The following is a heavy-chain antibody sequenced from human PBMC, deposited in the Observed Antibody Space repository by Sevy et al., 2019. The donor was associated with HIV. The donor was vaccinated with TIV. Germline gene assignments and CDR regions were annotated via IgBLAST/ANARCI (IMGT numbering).Heavy chain of an antibody. CDR2: ISSSSSYI. Sequence: GGSLRLSCAASGFTFSSYSMNWVRQAPGKGLEWVSSISSSSSYIYYTDSVKGRFTISRDNAKSSLYLQMNSLRAEDTAVYYCARDRAQVVTAIRFQHWGQGTLVTVSS. J-gene: IGHJ1*01. CDR1: GFTFSSYS. CDR3: ARDRAQVVTAIRFQH. D-gene: IGHD2-21*02. V-gene: IGHV3-21*01.